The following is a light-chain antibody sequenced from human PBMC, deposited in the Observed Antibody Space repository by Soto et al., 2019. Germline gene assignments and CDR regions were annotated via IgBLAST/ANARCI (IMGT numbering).Light chain of an antibody. CDR1: SSDVGGFNY. V-gene: IGLV2-14*01. J-gene: IGLJ1*01. CDR2: DVT. Sequence: QSALTQPASVSGSPGQSITISCTGTSSDVGGFNYVSWYQQHPGKAPKLMIYDVTNRPSGVSNRFSGSKSGNTASLTISGLQAEDEADYYCSSYTSSTTGLFGTGTKPPS. CDR3: SSYTSSTTGL.